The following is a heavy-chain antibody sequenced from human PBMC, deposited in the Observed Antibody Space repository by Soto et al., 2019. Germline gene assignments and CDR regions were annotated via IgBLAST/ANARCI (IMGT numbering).Heavy chain of an antibody. CDR1: GGSINSYY. J-gene: IGHJ5*02. CDR2: IYYSGST. Sequence: QVQLQESCPGLVKPSETLSLTCTVSGGSINSYYWSWIRQPPGKGLEWIGYIYYSGSTNYNPSLKIRITISADTSKNPFSLKLSSVTAADTAVYYCARHISSGTNIAAIRSFDPWGQGTLVTVSS. D-gene: IGHD1-7*01. V-gene: IGHV4-59*08. CDR3: ARHISSGTNIAAIRSFDP.